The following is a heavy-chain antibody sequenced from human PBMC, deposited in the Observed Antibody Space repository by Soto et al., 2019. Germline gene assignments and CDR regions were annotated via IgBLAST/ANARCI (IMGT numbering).Heavy chain of an antibody. CDR1: GFSVSGWY. J-gene: IGHJ5*01. V-gene: IGHV3-72*01. CDR3: AREGDARWLDS. CDR2: LKDSSQNYAT. D-gene: IGHD1-26*01. Sequence: EVHLVESGGGLVQPGGSARLSCAASGFSVSGWYMDWVRQAPGKGLEWVARLKDSSQNYATEYAASVRGRFTVSRHTSKNLIYLQMNSLKIKDTAVYYCAREGDARWLDSWGQGTLVTVS.